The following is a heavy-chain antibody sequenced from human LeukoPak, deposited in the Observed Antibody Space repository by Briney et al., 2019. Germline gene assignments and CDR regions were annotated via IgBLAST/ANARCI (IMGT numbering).Heavy chain of an antibody. CDR3: AREWRPGPFDY. D-gene: IGHD3-3*01. CDR2: IYYSGST. V-gene: IGHV4-59*06. CDR1: GGSISSYY. Sequence: PSETLSLTCTVSGGSISSYYWSWIRQHPGKGLEWIGYIYYSGSTYYNPSLKSRVTISVDTSKNQFSLKLSSVTAADTAVYYCAREWRPGPFDYWGQGTLVTVSS. J-gene: IGHJ4*02.